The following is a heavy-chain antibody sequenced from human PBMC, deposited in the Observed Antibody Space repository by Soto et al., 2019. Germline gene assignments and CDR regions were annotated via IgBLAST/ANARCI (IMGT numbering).Heavy chain of an antibody. CDR3: ARSDCSGPNCSYYYYGMDI. J-gene: IGHJ6*02. V-gene: IGHV1-46*01. CDR2: INPSGGGT. Sequence: GASVKVSCKASGYTFSSYHMHWVRQAPGQGLEWMGIINPSGGGTKYAQKFQGRVTMTRDTSTGTVYMDLSSLRFEDTALYYCARSDCSGPNCSYYYYGMDIWGQGTTVTVSS. D-gene: IGHD2-2*01. CDR1: GYTFSSYH.